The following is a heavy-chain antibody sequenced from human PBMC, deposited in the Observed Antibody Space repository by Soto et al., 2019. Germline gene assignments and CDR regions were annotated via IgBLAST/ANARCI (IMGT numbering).Heavy chain of an antibody. CDR2: INHSGST. CDR1: GGSFSGYY. Sequence: NPSETLSLTCAVYGGSFSGYYWSWIRQPPGKGLEWIGEINHSGSTNYNPSLKSRVTISVDTSKNQFSLKLSSVTAADTAVYYCARGGRYSGYRGDYWGQGTLVTVSS. J-gene: IGHJ4*02. D-gene: IGHD5-12*01. CDR3: ARGGRYSGYRGDY. V-gene: IGHV4-34*01.